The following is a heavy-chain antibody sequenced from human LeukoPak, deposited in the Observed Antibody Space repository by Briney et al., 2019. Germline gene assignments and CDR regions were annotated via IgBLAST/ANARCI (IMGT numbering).Heavy chain of an antibody. CDR1: GYTFTSYY. D-gene: IGHD3-22*01. CDR3: ARAPWGVYDSSGYYYY. Sequence: ASVKVSCKASGYTFTSYYMHWVRQAPGQGLEWMGIINPSGGSTSYAQKFQGRVTMTRDTSTSTVYMELSGLRSEDTAVYYCARAPWGVYDSSGYYYYWGQGTLVTVSS. J-gene: IGHJ4*02. V-gene: IGHV1-46*01. CDR2: INPSGGST.